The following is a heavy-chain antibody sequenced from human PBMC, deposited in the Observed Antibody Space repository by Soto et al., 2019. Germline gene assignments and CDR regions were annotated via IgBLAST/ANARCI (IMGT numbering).Heavy chain of an antibody. Sequence: SETLSLTCTVSGGSISSSSYYWGWIRHPPGKGLEWIGSIYYSGSTYYNPSLKSRVTISVDTSKNQFSLKLSSVTAADTAVYYCANVGYCSSSTICFLDPSVQGTLVXV. CDR1: GGSISSSSYY. V-gene: IGHV4-39*01. J-gene: IGHJ5*02. D-gene: IGHD2-2*01. CDR3: ANVGYCSSSTICFLDP. CDR2: IYYSGST.